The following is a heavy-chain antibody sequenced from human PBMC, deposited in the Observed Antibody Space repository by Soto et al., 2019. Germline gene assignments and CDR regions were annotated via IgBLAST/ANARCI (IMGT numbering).Heavy chain of an antibody. V-gene: IGHV1-18*01. J-gene: IGHJ4*02. CDR3: ERGRDGDY. CDR2: ISAHNGNT. D-gene: IGHD6-6*01. Sequence: QVHLVQSGAEVKKPGASVKVSCKGSGYAFTTYGITWVRQAPGQGLEWMGWISAHNGNTNYAQKLQGRVTVTRDTSTSTAYMELRSLRSDDTAGYYCERGRDGDYWGQGALVTVSS. CDR1: GYAFTTYG.